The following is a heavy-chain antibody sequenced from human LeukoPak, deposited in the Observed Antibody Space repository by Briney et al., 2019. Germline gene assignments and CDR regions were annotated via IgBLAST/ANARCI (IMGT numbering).Heavy chain of an antibody. J-gene: IGHJ1*01. CDR1: GFTFSSYG. V-gene: IGHV3-30*18. D-gene: IGHD4-17*01. Sequence: PGGSLRLSCAASGFTFSSYGIHWVRQAPGKGLEWVAVISYDGSNKYYADSVKGRFTFSRDNSKNTLYLQMNSLRAEDTALYYCAKDTREYGDYVHFQHWGQGTLVTVSS. CDR3: AKDTREYGDYVHFQH. CDR2: ISYDGSNK.